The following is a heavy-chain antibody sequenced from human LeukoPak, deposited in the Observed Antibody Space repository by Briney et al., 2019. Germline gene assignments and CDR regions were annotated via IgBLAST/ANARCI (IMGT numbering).Heavy chain of an antibody. CDR1: GLTVSSNY. Sequence: GGSLRLSCAASGLTVSSNYMSWVRQAPGKGLEWVSAISGSGGSTYYADSVKGRFTISRDNSKNTLYLQMNSLRAEDTAVYYCANKGDLFDSWGQGTLVTVSS. CDR2: ISGSGGST. J-gene: IGHJ4*02. D-gene: IGHD3-10*01. CDR3: ANKGDLFDS. V-gene: IGHV3-23*01.